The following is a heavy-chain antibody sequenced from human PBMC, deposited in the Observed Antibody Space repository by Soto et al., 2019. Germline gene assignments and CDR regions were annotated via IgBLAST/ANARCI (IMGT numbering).Heavy chain of an antibody. V-gene: IGHV4-39*01. Sequence: QLQLQESGPGLVKPSETLSLTCTVSGDSIRGSSYYWAWIRQPPGQELEWIGTVYYSGSTYYHPSRKSRVTLPVDPSKNQVSLRLTAVNATDTGTDIGARHGGTTPFDFWGQGMQVAVSS. CDR3: ARHGGTTPFDF. J-gene: IGHJ4*02. D-gene: IGHD4-17*01. CDR1: GDSIRGSSYY. CDR2: VYYSGST.